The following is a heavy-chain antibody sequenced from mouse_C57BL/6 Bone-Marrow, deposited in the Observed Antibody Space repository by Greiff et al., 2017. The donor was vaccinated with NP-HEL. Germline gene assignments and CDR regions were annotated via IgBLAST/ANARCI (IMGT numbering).Heavy chain of an antibody. CDR3: ARHKGYSFDY. CDR2: ISSGGSYT. V-gene: IGHV5-6*01. CDR1: GFTFSSYG. D-gene: IGHD1-3*01. Sequence: EVKLVESGGDLVKPGGSLKLSCAASGFTFSSYGMSWVRQTPDKRLEWVATISSGGSYTYYPDSVKGRFTISRDNAKNTLYLQMSSLKSEDTAMYYCARHKGYSFDYWGQGTTLTVSS. J-gene: IGHJ2*01.